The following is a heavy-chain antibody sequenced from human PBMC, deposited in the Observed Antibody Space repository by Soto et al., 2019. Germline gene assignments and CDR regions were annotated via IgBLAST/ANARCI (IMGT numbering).Heavy chain of an antibody. V-gene: IGHV1-3*01. CDR2: INAGNGNT. D-gene: IGHD3-10*01. Sequence: GASVKVSCKASGYTFTSYAMHWVRQAPGQRLEWMGWINAGNGNTKYSQKFQGRVTITRDTSASTAYMELSSLRSEDTAVYYCARGLLWSGEFFANWFDPWGQGTLVTVSS. J-gene: IGHJ5*02. CDR3: ARGLLWSGEFFANWFDP. CDR1: GYTFTSYA.